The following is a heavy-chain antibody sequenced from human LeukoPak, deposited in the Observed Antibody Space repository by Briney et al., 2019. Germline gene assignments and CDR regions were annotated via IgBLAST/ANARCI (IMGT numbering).Heavy chain of an antibody. V-gene: IGHV3-49*04. Sequence: PGRSLRLSCTTSGISFDDYALSWVRQAPGKGLEWVGFVRSEDFGGTTEYAASVKGRFTISRDDSKSVGYLQMNSLKTDDTAVYFCARGRGPLDYWGQGTLVTVSS. CDR2: VRSEDFGGTT. J-gene: IGHJ4*02. D-gene: IGHD3-10*01. CDR3: ARGRGPLDY. CDR1: GISFDDYA.